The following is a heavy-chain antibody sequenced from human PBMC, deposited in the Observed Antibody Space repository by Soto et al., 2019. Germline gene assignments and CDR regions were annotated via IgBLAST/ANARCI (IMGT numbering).Heavy chain of an antibody. D-gene: IGHD6-13*01. J-gene: IGHJ4*02. Sequence: ETLSLTCTVSGGSISSYYWSWIRQPPGKGLEWIGYIYYSGSTNYNPSLKSRVTISVDTSKNQFSLKLSSVTAADTAVYYCARVGSSWYFLDYWGQGTLVTVSS. CDR3: ARVGSSWYFLDY. CDR2: IYYSGST. V-gene: IGHV4-59*01. CDR1: GGSISSYY.